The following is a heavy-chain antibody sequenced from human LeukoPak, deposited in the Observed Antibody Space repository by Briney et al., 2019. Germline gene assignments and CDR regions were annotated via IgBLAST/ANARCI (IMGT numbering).Heavy chain of an antibody. D-gene: IGHD6-19*01. CDR2: IIPIFGTA. J-gene: IGHJ4*02. Sequence: GASVKVSCKASGGTFSSYAISWVRQAPGQGLEWMGGIIPIFGTANYAQKFQGRVTITADKSTSTAYMELSSLRSEDTAVYYCARGERYSSGWYGGYWGQGALVTVSS. CDR1: GGTFSSYA. CDR3: ARGERYSSGWYGGY. V-gene: IGHV1-69*06.